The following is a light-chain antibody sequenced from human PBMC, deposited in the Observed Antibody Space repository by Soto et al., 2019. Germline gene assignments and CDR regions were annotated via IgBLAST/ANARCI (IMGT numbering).Light chain of an antibody. Sequence: EIVLTQSPGTLSLSPGERATLSCRASQSVSSSYLAWYQQKPGQAPRLLIYGASSRATGIPDRFSGSGSGTDLTLTISRLEPEDFALYYWQQYGSSPDTFGQGTKLEIK. CDR3: QQYGSSPDT. V-gene: IGKV3-20*01. J-gene: IGKJ2*01. CDR2: GAS. CDR1: QSVSSSY.